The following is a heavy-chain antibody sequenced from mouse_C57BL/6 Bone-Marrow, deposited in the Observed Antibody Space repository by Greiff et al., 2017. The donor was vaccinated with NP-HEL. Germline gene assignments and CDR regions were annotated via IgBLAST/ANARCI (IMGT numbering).Heavy chain of an antibody. CDR3: ASRGSGPYYFDY. J-gene: IGHJ2*01. D-gene: IGHD3-1*01. CDR1: GYAFSSSW. Sequence: VQLVESGPELVKPGASVKISCKASGYAFSSSWMNWVKQRPGKGLEWIGRIYPGDGDTNYNGKFKGKATLTADKSSSTAYMQLSSLTSEDSAVYFCASRGSGPYYFDYWGQGTTLTVSS. CDR2: IYPGDGDT. V-gene: IGHV1-82*01.